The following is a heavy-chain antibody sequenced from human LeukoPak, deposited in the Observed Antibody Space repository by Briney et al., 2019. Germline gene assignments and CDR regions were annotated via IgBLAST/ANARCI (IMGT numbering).Heavy chain of an antibody. Sequence: SETLSLTCTVSGDSISSGSYYWSWIRQPAGKGLEWIGRLYSSGTTNYNPSLKSRVSMSVDTSKNQLSLMLSSVTAADTAVYYCARVKWELLAGPFEYWGQGTLVTVSS. D-gene: IGHD1-26*01. CDR2: LYSSGTT. CDR3: ARVKWELLAGPFEY. CDR1: GDSISSGSYY. V-gene: IGHV4-61*02. J-gene: IGHJ4*02.